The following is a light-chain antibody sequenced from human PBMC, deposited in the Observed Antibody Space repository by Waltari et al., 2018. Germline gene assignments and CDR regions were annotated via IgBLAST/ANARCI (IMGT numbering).Light chain of an antibody. V-gene: IGLV2-14*03. Sequence: QSALTQPAPVSGSPGQAITISCTGTSSDVGGYTYVSWYQQHPGNAPILIIFDVSCRSSGVSNRFSGSKSGNTASLTISGLQAEDEADYYCASYIGSNTLELFGGGTRLTVL. CDR2: DVS. CDR1: SSDVGGYTY. CDR3: ASYIGSNTLEL. J-gene: IGLJ3*02.